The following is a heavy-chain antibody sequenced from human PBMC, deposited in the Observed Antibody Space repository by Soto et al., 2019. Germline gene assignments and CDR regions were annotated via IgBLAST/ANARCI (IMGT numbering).Heavy chain of an antibody. J-gene: IGHJ4*02. CDR1: GGSISSGDYY. V-gene: IGHV4-30-4*02. CDR3: ARGGYNWNDVTDY. CDR2: IYYRGST. D-gene: IGHD1-20*01. Sequence: PSETLSLTCTVSGGSISSGDYYWSWIRQPPGKGLEWIGYIYYRGSTNYNPSLKSRVTISVDTSKNQFSLKLSSVTAADTAVYYCARGGYNWNDVTDYWGQGTLVTVSS.